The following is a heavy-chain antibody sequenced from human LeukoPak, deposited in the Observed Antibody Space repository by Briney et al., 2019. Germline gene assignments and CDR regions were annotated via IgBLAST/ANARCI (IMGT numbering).Heavy chain of an antibody. CDR3: ATDLHYFGSGSHIGAY. J-gene: IGHJ4*02. V-gene: IGHV1-24*01. CDR1: GYTLTELP. CDR2: FDPEDAET. D-gene: IGHD3-10*01. Sequence: GASVKVSCKVSGYTLTELPMHWVRLAPGKGLEWVGGFDPEDAETIYAQKFQGRVTMTEDTSTDTAYMELSSLRPEDTAVYYCATDLHYFGSGSHIGAYWGQGTLVTVSS.